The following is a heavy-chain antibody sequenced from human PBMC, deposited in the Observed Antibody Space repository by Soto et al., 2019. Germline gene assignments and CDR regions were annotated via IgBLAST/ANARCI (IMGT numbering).Heavy chain of an antibody. CDR1: GFTFSNHV. D-gene: IGHD4-17*01. V-gene: IGHV3-48*01. Sequence: EEQLVESGGGLVQPGGSLRLSCAASGFTFSNHVMNWVRQAPGRGLEWVSSINRDFNTYYADSVKGRFTISRDNAKYSLYLQMNSLGADDTAVYYCVNGDYYVGQGTLVTVSS. J-gene: IGHJ4*02. CDR2: INRDFNT. CDR3: VNGDYY.